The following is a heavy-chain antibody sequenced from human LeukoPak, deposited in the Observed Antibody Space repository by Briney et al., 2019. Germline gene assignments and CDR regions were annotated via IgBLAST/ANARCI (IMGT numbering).Heavy chain of an antibody. Sequence: SETLSLTCTVSGGSIGSGTYYWTWLRQAAGKGLEWIGRFYTGGSTNYNPSLRSRVSISLDMSKNQFSLKMISVTAADTAVYYCVRIPTTVDNYYMDVWGKGTTVTVSS. J-gene: IGHJ6*03. D-gene: IGHD4-11*01. CDR1: GGSIGSGTYY. CDR3: VRIPTTVDNYYMDV. V-gene: IGHV4-61*02. CDR2: FYTGGST.